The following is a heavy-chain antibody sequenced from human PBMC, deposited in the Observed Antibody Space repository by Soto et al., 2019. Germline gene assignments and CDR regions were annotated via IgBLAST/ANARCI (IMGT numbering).Heavy chain of an antibody. D-gene: IGHD1-26*01. CDR3: ARDRGSGSYCWFDP. CDR1: GGSISSYY. CDR2: IYTSGST. J-gene: IGHJ5*02. V-gene: IGHV4-4*07. Sequence: SETLSLTCTVSGGSISSYYCSWIRQPAGKGLEWVGRIYTSGSTIYNPSLKSRVTMSVDTSKNQFSLKLSSVTAADTAVYYCARDRGSGSYCWFDPWGQGTLVTVSS.